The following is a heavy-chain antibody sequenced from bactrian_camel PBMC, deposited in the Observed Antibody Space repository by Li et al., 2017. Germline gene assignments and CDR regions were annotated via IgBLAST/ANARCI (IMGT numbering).Heavy chain of an antibody. Sequence: HVQLVESGGGLVQPGGSLRLSCVVSGVPISDYYMTWVRQAPGKGLEWVSAISKDGTDTYYADSVKGRFTISRDNAKNTVYLQMTSLQSEDTAMYYCAAAVVPMAWAVTLWGQGTQVTVS. CDR2: ISKDGTDT. CDR3: AAAVVPMAWAVTL. CDR1: GVPISDYY. J-gene: IGHJ4*01. D-gene: IGHD1*01. V-gene: IGHV3S5*01.